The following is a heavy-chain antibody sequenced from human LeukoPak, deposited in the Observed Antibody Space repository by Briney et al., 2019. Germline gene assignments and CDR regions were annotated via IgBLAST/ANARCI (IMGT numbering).Heavy chain of an antibody. V-gene: IGHV3-9*01. CDR3: AKGVGSIAAAGHFDY. J-gene: IGHJ4*02. CDR2: ISWNSGHI. CDR1: GFTFDDYA. Sequence: GGSLRLSCAASGFTFDDYAMHWVRQAPGKGLEWVSSISWNSGHIGYADSVKGRFTISRDNAKNSLYLQMDSLRAEDTALYYCAKGVGSIAAAGHFDYWGQGTLVTVSS. D-gene: IGHD6-13*01.